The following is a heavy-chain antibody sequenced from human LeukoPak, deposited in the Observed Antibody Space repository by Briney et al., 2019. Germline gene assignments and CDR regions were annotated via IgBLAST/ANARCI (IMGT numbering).Heavy chain of an antibody. CDR1: GFTFSSCG. V-gene: IGHV3-64D*06. J-gene: IGHJ4*02. CDR2: ISSNGGST. D-gene: IGHD6-13*01. CDR3: VKDSSSWRGPFDY. Sequence: GGSLRLSCAASGFTFSSCGMHWVRQAPGKGLEYVSAISSNGGSTYYADSVKGRFTISRDNSKNTLYLQMSSLRAEDTAVYYCVKDSSSWRGPFDYWGQGTLVTVSS.